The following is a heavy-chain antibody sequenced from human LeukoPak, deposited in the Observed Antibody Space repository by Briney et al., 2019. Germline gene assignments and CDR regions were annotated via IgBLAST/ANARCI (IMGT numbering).Heavy chain of an antibody. CDR2: FYPGDSDT. CDR3: ASNYDFWSGYYVPFDY. D-gene: IGHD3-3*01. CDR1: GYSFTSYW. J-gene: IGHJ4*02. Sequence: GESLKISCKGSGYSFTSYWIGWVRQMPGKGLEWMGIFYPGDSDTRYSPSFQGQVTISADKSISTAYLQWSSLKASDTAMYYCASNYDFWSGYYVPFDYWGQGTLVTVSS. V-gene: IGHV5-51*01.